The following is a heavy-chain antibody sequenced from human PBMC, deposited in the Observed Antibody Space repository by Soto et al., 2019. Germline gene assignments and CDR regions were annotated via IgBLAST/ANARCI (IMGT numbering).Heavy chain of an antibody. CDR2: IKSKRDGGTA. D-gene: IGHD2-2*01. Sequence: PGGSLRLSCAASGFAFSTAWMTWVRQAPGKGLEWVGRIKSKRDGGTADYAAPVKDRFIMSRDDSKNTLYLQMNSLRTEDTALYYCTTDHPYIVIVSATWGQGALVTVSS. J-gene: IGHJ5*02. CDR1: GFAFSTAW. CDR3: TTDHPYIVIVSAT. V-gene: IGHV3-15*01.